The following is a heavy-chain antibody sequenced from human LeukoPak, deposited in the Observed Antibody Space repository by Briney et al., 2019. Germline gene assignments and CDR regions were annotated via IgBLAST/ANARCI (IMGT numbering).Heavy chain of an antibody. V-gene: IGHV4-59*01. Sequence: SETLSLTCTVSGGSINYYYWSWIRQPPGKGLEWIGYIYYNGSPNYSPSLKSRVTISVDTSKNRFSLKLSSVTTADTAVYFCARDRHEWGLAPYFDYWGQGIPVTVSS. J-gene: IGHJ4*02. CDR3: ARDRHEWGLAPYFDY. D-gene: IGHD1-26*01. CDR1: GGSINYYY. CDR2: IYYNGSP.